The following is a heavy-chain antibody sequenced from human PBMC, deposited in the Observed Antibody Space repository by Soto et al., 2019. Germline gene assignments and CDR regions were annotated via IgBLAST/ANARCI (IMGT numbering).Heavy chain of an antibody. CDR3: AKDLDRTTVTWTLQGY. CDR2: ISYDGSNK. J-gene: IGHJ4*02. CDR1: GFTFSSYG. D-gene: IGHD4-17*01. V-gene: IGHV3-30*18. Sequence: QVQLVESGGGVVQPGRSLRLSCAASGFTFSSYGMHWVRQAPGQGLEWVAVISYDGSNKYYADSVKGRFTISRDNSKNTLYLQMNSLRSKDTAVYYGAKDLDRTTVTWTLQGYWVQGTLVTVFS.